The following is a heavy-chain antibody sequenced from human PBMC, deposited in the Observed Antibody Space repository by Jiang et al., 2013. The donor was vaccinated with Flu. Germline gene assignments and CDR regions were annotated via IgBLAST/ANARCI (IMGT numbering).Heavy chain of an antibody. V-gene: IGHV4-30-4*01. D-gene: IGHD3-22*01. J-gene: IGHJ3*02. CDR1: GGSISSGDYY. CDR2: IYYSGST. CDR3: ARVDRSQAFDAFDI. Sequence: GLVKPSQTLSLTCTVSGGSISSGDYYWSWIRQPPGKGLEWIGYIYYSGSTYYNPSLKSRVTISVDTSKNQFSLKLSSVTAADTAVYYCARVDRSQAFDAFDIWGQGTMVTVSS.